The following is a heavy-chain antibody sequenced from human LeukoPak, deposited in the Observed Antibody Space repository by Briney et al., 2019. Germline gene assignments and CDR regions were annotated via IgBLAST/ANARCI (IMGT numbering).Heavy chain of an antibody. CDR3: AGSSRDVVVVVAAQPFDY. J-gene: IGHJ4*02. D-gene: IGHD2-15*01. V-gene: IGHV1-18*01. Sequence: ASVKVSCKASGYTFTSYGISWVRQAPGQGLEWMGWISAYNGNTNYAQKLQGRVTMTTDTSTSTAYMELRSLRSDDTAMYYCAGSSRDVVVVVAAQPFDYWGQGTLVTVSS. CDR2: ISAYNGNT. CDR1: GYTFTSYG.